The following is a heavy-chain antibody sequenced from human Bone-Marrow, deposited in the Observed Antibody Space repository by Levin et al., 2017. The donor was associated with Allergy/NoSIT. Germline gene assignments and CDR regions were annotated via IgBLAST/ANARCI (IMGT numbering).Heavy chain of an antibody. CDR2: ISGSGSSS. V-gene: IGHV3-23*01. J-gene: IGHJ6*02. CDR1: GFTFSSYA. Sequence: PGGSLRLSCAASGFTFSSYAMSWVRQAPGKGLEWVSAISGSGSSSYYADSVKGRFTISRDNSKNTLYLQMNSLRAEDTAVYYCAILSARGTTMLRGQTGDVWGQGTTVTVSS. CDR3: AILSARGTTMLRGQTGDV. D-gene: IGHD3-10*01.